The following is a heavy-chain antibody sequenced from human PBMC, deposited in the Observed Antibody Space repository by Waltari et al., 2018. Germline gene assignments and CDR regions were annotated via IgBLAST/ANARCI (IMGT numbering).Heavy chain of an antibody. CDR1: GYTFTRYY. J-gene: IGHJ4*02. V-gene: IGHV1-46*03. Sequence: QVQLVQSGAEVKKPGASVKLSCKAFGYTFTRYYMHWVRQAPGQGLEWMGIINPNVGSTTYAQKFQGRVTMTRDTSTSTVYMELSSLRSEDTALYYCASGSDRYFDYWGQGTLVTVSS. D-gene: IGHD1-1*01. CDR3: ASGSDRYFDY. CDR2: INPNVGST.